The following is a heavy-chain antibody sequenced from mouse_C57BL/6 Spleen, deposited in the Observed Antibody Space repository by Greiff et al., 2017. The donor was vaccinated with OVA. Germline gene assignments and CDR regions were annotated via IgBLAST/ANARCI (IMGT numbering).Heavy chain of an antibody. CDR1: GFSLTSYG. CDR2: IWRGGST. J-gene: IGHJ2*01. D-gene: IGHD2-4*01. V-gene: IGHV2-2*01. Sequence: VKLVESGPGLVQPSQSLSITCTVSGFSLTSYGVHWVRQSPGKGLEWLGVIWRGGSTDYNAAFISRLSISKDNSKSKVFFKMNSLQADDTAIYYCARIDYDEGFDYWGQGTTLTVSS. CDR3: ARIDYDEGFDY.